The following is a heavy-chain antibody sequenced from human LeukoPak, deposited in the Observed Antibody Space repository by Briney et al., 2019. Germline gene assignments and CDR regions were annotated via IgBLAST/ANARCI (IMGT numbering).Heavy chain of an antibody. CDR3: ARVRWLQPFDY. V-gene: IGHV4-34*01. J-gene: IGHJ4*02. CDR2: INHSGST. Sequence: SETLSLTCAVCGGSFSGYYWSWIRQPPGKGLEWIGEINHSGSTNYNPSLKSRVTISVDTSKNQFSLKLSSVTAADTAVYYCARVRWLQPFDYWGQGTLVTVSS. D-gene: IGHD5-24*01. CDR1: GGSFSGYY.